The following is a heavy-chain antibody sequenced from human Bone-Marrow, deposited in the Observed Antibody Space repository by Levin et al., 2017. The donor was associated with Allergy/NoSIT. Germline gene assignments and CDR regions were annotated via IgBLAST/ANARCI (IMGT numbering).Heavy chain of an antibody. CDR2: ISWNGGSI. D-gene: IGHD5-12*01. J-gene: IGHJ3*02. CDR1: RITFEAYS. CDR3: VKDTYSCFDWGGLEPFDI. Sequence: GGSLRLSCAASRITFEAYSMHWVRQGPGKGLEWVAGISWNGGSIGYADSVRGRFTISRDNSKKSLFLHMNSLRLEDTALYYCVKDTYSCFDWGGLEPFDIWGQGTMVTVSS. V-gene: IGHV3-9*01.